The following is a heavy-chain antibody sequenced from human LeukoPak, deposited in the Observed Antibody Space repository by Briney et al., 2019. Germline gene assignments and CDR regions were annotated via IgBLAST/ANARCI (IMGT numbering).Heavy chain of an antibody. Sequence: PGRSLRLSYTASGFTSGDYAMSWFRQAPGKGLEWVGFIRSKAYGGTTEYAASVKGRFTISRDDSKSIAYLQMNSLKTEDTAVYYCTRSQYYYDSSAPGGYWGQGTLVTVSS. CDR1: GFTSGDYA. J-gene: IGHJ4*02. V-gene: IGHV3-49*03. D-gene: IGHD3-22*01. CDR2: IRSKAYGGTT. CDR3: TRSQYYYDSSAPGGY.